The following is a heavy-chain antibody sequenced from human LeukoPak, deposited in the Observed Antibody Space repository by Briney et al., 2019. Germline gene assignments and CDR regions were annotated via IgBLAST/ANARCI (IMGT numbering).Heavy chain of an antibody. CDR3: ARHGSWSFDY. CDR2: ITSGSGSNV. Sequence: PGGSLRLSCAASGFTFSSHAMSWVRQAPGKGLEWVSAITSGSGSNVYYADSLKGRFTISRDNSKNTLYLQMNSLRAKDTAVYYCARHGSWSFDYWGQGTLVTVSA. V-gene: IGHV3-23*01. D-gene: IGHD6-13*01. J-gene: IGHJ4*02. CDR1: GFTFSSHA.